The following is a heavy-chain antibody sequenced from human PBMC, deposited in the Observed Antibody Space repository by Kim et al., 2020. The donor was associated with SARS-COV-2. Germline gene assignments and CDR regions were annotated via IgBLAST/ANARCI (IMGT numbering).Heavy chain of an antibody. V-gene: IGHV4-31*01. Sequence: YYNPSLKSQVTISVDPSKNQFSLKLSSVTAADTAVYYCARGEAIAAAEGYWGQGTLVTVSS. J-gene: IGHJ4*02. D-gene: IGHD6-13*01. CDR3: ARGEAIAAAEGY.